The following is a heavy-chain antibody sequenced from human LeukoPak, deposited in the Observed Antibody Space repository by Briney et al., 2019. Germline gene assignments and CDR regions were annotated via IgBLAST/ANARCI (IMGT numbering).Heavy chain of an antibody. J-gene: IGHJ5*02. CDR2: SYRRETT. CDR3: ASHGLEAKNTYSYWFGL. CDR1: GGPFNNYW. V-gene: IGHV4-4*09. Sequence: SEPLSLTCSVLGGPFNNYWWGWIRQRPGKGLEWIGYSYRRETTNYSRSLNRRVTFSVHTYKNQCSLKLNSVPAADTAVYYCASHGLEAKNTYSYWFGLWGQGTLVSVS. D-gene: IGHD2-21*01.